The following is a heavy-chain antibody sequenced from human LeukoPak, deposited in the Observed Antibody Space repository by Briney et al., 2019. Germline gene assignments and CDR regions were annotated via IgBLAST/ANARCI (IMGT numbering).Heavy chain of an antibody. CDR3: ARGLYPYYGSGLSHTFDI. D-gene: IGHD3-10*01. V-gene: IGHV3-20*04. J-gene: IGHJ3*02. CDR2: INWNGGST. CDR1: GFTFDDYG. Sequence: PGGSLRLSCAASGFTFDDYGMSWVRQAPGKGLEWVSGINWNGGSTGYADSVKGRFTISRDNAKNSLYLQMNSLRAEDTALYYCARGLYPYYGSGLSHTFDIWGQGTMVTVSS.